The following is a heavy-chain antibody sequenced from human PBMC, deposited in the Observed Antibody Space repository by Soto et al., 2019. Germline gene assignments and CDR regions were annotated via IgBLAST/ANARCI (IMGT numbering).Heavy chain of an antibody. CDR1: GGSISSGGYY. V-gene: IGHV4-31*03. D-gene: IGHD6-25*01. CDR2: FYHSGST. Sequence: QVQLQESGPGLVKPSQTLSLTCTVSGGSISSGGYYWSWIRQHPGKGLEWIGYFYHSGSTYYNPSLKSRVTISVDTSKNQFSLKVSSVTAADTAVYYCAREAAGILNWFDPWGQGTLVTVSS. J-gene: IGHJ5*02. CDR3: AREAAGILNWFDP.